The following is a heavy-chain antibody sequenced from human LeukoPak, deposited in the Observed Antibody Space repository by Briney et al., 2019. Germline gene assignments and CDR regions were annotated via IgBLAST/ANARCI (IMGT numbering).Heavy chain of an antibody. J-gene: IGHJ4*02. V-gene: IGHV4-59*01. D-gene: IGHD3-10*01. Sequence: SETLSLTCTVSGGSISGYYWSWIRQPPGKGLEWIGYIYYSGSTNYNPSLKSRVTISVDTSKNQFSLKLSSVTAADTAVYYCARGYYYGSGSYYRGYFDYWGQGTLVTVSS. CDR3: ARGYYYGSGSYYRGYFDY. CDR2: IYYSGST. CDR1: GGSISGYY.